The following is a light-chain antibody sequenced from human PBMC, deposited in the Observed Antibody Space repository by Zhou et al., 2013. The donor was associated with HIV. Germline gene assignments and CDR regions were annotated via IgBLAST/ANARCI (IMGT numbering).Light chain of an antibody. V-gene: IGKV3D-15*01. CDR1: QNIKTS. J-gene: IGKJ1*01. Sequence: DIVLTQSPATLSLSPGERGTLSCRASQNIKTSLAWYQQKPGQAPRLLIYGASSRATGIPDRFSGSGSGTEFTLTISSLQSEDFATYYCQQYYSYPRTFGQGVRVEVK. CDR3: QQYYSYPRT. CDR2: GAS.